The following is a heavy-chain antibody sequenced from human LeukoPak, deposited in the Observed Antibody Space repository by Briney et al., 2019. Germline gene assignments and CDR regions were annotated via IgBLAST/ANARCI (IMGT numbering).Heavy chain of an antibody. CDR3: AKLLLIPLFLWFGELQNTSDY. V-gene: IGHV3-23*01. J-gene: IGHJ4*02. Sequence: PGGSLRLSCAASGFTFSSYAMSWVRQAPGKGLEWVSAISGSGGSTYYADSVKGRFTISRDNSKNTLYLQMNSLRAEDTAVYYCAKLLLIPLFLWFGELQNTSDYWGQGTLVTVSS. D-gene: IGHD3-10*01. CDR1: GFTFSSYA. CDR2: ISGSGGST.